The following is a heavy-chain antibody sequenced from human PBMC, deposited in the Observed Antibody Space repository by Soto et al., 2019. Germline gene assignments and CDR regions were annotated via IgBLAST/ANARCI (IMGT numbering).Heavy chain of an antibody. V-gene: IGHV1-69*01. D-gene: IGHD3-22*01. CDR3: ARDTYYYVSSGYPRENWYFDL. J-gene: IGHJ2*01. CDR2: IIPIFGTA. Sequence: QVQLVQSGAEVKKPGSSVKVSCKASGGTFSSYAISWVRQAPGQGLEWMGGIIPIFGTANYAQKFQGRVTITADESTSTAYMELSSLRSEDTAVYYCARDTYYYVSSGYPRENWYFDLWGRGTLVTVSS. CDR1: GGTFSSYA.